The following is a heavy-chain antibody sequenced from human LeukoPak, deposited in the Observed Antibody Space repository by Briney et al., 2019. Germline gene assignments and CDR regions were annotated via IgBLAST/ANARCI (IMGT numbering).Heavy chain of an antibody. J-gene: IGHJ4*02. CDR3: ARGYYYDSSGYRQIIDY. CDR2: INTNTGNP. D-gene: IGHD3-22*01. V-gene: IGHV7-4-1*02. Sequence: ASVRVSCKASGYTFTSYAMNWVRQAPGQGLEWMGWINTNTGNPTYAQGFTGRFVFSLDTSVSTAYLQISSLKAEDTAVYYCARGYYYDSSGYRQIIDYWGQGTLVTVSS. CDR1: GYTFTSYA.